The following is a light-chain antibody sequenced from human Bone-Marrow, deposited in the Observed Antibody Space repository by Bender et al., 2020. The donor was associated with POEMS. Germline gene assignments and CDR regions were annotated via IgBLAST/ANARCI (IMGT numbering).Light chain of an antibody. CDR2: INN. CDR3: SSYTASSTSWV. Sequence: QSVLTQPPSASGTPGQRVTISCSGSSSNIGTNPVNWYQQLPGTAPKLLIYINNQRPSGVPDRFSGSKSGTSASLAISGLQSEDEADYYCSSYTASSTSWVFGGGTKLTVL. J-gene: IGLJ3*02. V-gene: IGLV1-44*01. CDR1: SSNIGTNP.